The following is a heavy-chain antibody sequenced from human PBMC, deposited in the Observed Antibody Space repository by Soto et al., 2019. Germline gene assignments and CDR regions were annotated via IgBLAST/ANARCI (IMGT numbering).Heavy chain of an antibody. CDR1: GFTFSSYG. V-gene: IGHV3-33*01. CDR3: AREGIYYGSGSYYPFLDY. J-gene: IGHJ4*02. D-gene: IGHD3-10*01. Sequence: GGSLRLSCAASGFTFSSYGMHWVRQAPGKGLEWVAVIWYDGSNKYYADSVKGRFTISRDNSKNTLYLQMNSLRAEDTAVYYCAREGIYYGSGSYYPFLDYWGQGTLVTVSS. CDR2: IWYDGSNK.